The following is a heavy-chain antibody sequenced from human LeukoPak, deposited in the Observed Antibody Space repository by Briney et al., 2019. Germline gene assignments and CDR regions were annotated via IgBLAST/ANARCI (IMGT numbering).Heavy chain of an antibody. CDR2: ISSSGSTI. CDR3: AREYISPNWFDP. D-gene: IGHD5-12*01. CDR1: GFTFSSYE. V-gene: IGHV3-48*03. Sequence: GGSLRLSCAASGFTFSSYEMNWVRQAPGKGLEWVSYISSSGSTIYYADSVKGRFTISRDNAKNSLYLQMNSLRAEDTAVYYCAREYISPNWFDPWGQGTLVTVSS. J-gene: IGHJ5*02.